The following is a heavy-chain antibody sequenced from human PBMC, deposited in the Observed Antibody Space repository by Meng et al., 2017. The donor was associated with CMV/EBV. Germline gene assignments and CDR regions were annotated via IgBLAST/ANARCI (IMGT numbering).Heavy chain of an antibody. CDR1: GGTFSSYA. V-gene: IGHV1-69*05. CDR2: IIPIFGTA. Sequence: SVKVSCKASGGTFSSYAISWVRQAPGQGLEWMGGIIPIFGTANYAQKFQGRVTITTDESTSTAYMELSGLRSEDTAVYYCARDFQPKYYYYGMDVWGQGTTVTVSS. D-gene: IGHD1-14*01. CDR3: ARDFQPKYYYYGMDV. J-gene: IGHJ6*02.